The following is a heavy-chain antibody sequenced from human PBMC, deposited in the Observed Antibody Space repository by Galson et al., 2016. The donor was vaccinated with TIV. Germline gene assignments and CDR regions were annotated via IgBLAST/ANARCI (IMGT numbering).Heavy chain of an antibody. V-gene: IGHV3-23*01. Sequence: PRLSCAASGFSFRNYVMSWVRLAPGKGLEWVSSLSLSGAYTYYADSVKGRFTISRDNSKYTLFLQLNSLRAEDTAIYFCAKVGKSGDYSWDAFDVWGQGTVVTVSS. D-gene: IGHD1-26*01. CDR1: GFSFRNYV. CDR2: LSLSGAYT. J-gene: IGHJ3*01. CDR3: AKVGKSGDYSWDAFDV.